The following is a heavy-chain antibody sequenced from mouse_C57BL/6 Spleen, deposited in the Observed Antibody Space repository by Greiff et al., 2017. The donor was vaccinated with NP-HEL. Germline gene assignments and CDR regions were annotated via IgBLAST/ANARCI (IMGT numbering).Heavy chain of an antibody. CDR1: GYTFTSYW. CDR2: INPSNGGT. CDR3: ARGTGDAMDY. V-gene: IGHV1-53*01. J-gene: IGHJ4*01. D-gene: IGHD4-1*01. Sequence: QVHVKQSGTELVKPGAPVKLSCKASGYTFTSYWMHWVKQRPGQGLEWIGNINPSNGGTNYNEKFKSKATLTVDKSSSTAYMQLSSLTSEDSAVYYCARGTGDAMDYWGQGTSGTVSS.